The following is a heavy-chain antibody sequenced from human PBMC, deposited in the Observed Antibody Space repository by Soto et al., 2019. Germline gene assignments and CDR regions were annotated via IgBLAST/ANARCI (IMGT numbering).Heavy chain of an antibody. V-gene: IGHV4-61*01. CDR1: GGSVSSGSYY. CDR3: ARGTPPTYYYYYGMDV. CDR2: IYYSGST. J-gene: IGHJ6*02. Sequence: SETLSLTCTVSGGSVSSGSYYWSWIRQPPGKGLEWTGYIYYSGSTNYNPSLKSRVTISVDTSKNQFSLKLSSVTAADTAVYYCARGTPPTYYYYYGMDVWGQGTTVTVSS.